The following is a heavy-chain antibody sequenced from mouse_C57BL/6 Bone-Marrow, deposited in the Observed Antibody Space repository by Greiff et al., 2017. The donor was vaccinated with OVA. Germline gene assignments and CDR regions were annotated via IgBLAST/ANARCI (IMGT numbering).Heavy chain of an antibody. CDR3: ARDRFKGMDY. Sequence: EVQLVESGGGLVKPGGSLKLSCAASGFTFSSYAMSWVRQTPEKRLEWVATISDGGSYTYYPDNVKGRFTISRDNAKNNLYLQMSHLKSEDTAMYYCARDRFKGMDYWGQGTSVTVSS. CDR1: GFTFSSYA. CDR2: ISDGGSYT. J-gene: IGHJ4*01. V-gene: IGHV5-4*01.